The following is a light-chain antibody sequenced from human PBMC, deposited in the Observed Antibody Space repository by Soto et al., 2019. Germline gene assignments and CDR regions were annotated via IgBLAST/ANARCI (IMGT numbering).Light chain of an antibody. V-gene: IGLV2-14*01. CDR2: EVS. CDR3: SSYTSSITPV. J-gene: IGLJ1*01. Sequence: QSALTQPASVSGSPGQSIAISCTGTSSDVADYNYVSWYQQHPGKAPKLMIYEVSNRPSGVSNRFSGSKSGNTASLTISGLQAEDEADYYCSSYTSSITPVFGTGTKVTVL. CDR1: SSDVADYNY.